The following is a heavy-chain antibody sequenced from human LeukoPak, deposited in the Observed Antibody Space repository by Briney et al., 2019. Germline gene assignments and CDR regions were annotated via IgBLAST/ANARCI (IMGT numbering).Heavy chain of an antibody. CDR2: ISYDGSNK. D-gene: IGHD6-13*01. Sequence: PGGSLRLSCAASGFTFSSYAMHWVRRAPGKGLEWVAVISYDGSNKYYADSVKGRFTISRDNSKNTLYLQMNSLRAEDTAVYYCARAPPRIAAAGFFAFDIWGQGTMVTVSS. J-gene: IGHJ3*02. CDR3: ARAPPRIAAAGFFAFDI. CDR1: GFTFSSYA. V-gene: IGHV3-30-3*01.